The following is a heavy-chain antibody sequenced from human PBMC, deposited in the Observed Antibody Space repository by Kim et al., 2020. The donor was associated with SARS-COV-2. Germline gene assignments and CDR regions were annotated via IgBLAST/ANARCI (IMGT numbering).Heavy chain of an antibody. Sequence: DKRYSPSLKSRLTITKDTSKNQVVRTMTNMDPVDTATYYCANRVPDAFDIWGQGTMVTVSS. J-gene: IGHJ3*02. CDR2: DK. V-gene: IGHV2-5*01. CDR3: ANRVPDAFDI.